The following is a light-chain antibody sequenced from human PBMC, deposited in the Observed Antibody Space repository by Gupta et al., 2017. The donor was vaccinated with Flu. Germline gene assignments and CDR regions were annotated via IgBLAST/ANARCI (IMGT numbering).Light chain of an antibody. Sequence: DIVLTQSPATLSLSPGERATLSCRASQSVSSYLAWYQQKPGQAPRLLIYDASNRATGIPARFSGSGFGTDFTLTISSLEPEDFAVYYCQQRSNWPLFTFGPGTKVDIK. CDR1: QSVSSY. CDR3: QQRSNWPLFT. J-gene: IGKJ3*01. CDR2: DAS. V-gene: IGKV3-11*01.